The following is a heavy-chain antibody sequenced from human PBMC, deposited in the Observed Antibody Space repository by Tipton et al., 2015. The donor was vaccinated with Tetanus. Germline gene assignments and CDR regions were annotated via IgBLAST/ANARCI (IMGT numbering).Heavy chain of an antibody. V-gene: IGHV4-59*01. CDR1: GGSIYNYY. J-gene: IGHJ4*02. Sequence: TLSLTCTVSGGSIYNYYWTWVRQSPGKAPEWIGYISDSGTTSYNPSLQSRVTIIVDTSRNQFSLKVTSLTAADTAVYYCARRGGRQQMLPKYLDYWGKGTLVTVSS. D-gene: IGHD6-13*01. CDR2: ISDSGTT. CDR3: ARRGGRQQMLPKYLDY.